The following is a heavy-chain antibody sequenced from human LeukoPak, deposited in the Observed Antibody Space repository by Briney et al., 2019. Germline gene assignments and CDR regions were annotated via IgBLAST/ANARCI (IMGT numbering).Heavy chain of an antibody. D-gene: IGHD2-2*01. J-gene: IGHJ3*02. Sequence: PSETLSLTCTVSGGSISDYYWSWLRQPAGKGLEWIGRIYTSGSTNSNPSLKSRLTVSVDTSKNQFSLRLSSVTAADTAVYYCARDGGVVTSAAPAAFDIWGQGTMVTVSS. CDR1: GGSISDYY. CDR2: IYTSGST. CDR3: ARDGGVVTSAAPAAFDI. V-gene: IGHV4-4*07.